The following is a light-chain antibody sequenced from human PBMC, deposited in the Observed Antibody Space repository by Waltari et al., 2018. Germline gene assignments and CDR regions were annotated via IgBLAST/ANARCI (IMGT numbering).Light chain of an antibody. CDR3: SSPSTNNVFV. J-gene: IGLJ2*01. V-gene: IGLV2-14*01. CDR2: DVN. Sequence: QSALTQPASVSASPGQSITISCTGTSGDIGGSDFVSWYQHHPGRAPKVLLFDVNHRPSGIPERFSGSKSGNTASLTISGLQAEDDADYYCSSPSTNNVFVFGGGTKVTVL. CDR1: SGDIGGSDF.